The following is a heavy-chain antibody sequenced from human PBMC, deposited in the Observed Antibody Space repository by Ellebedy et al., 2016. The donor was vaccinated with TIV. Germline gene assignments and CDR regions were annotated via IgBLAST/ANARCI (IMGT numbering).Heavy chain of an antibody. CDR1: EFTFSSYW. Sequence: PGGSLRLSCAASEFTFSSYWMHWVRQAPGKGLVWVSRINSDGSNTNYADSVKGRFTISRDNAKNTLYLQMNSLRVEDTAVYYCARANMYDHAFDIWGQGTMVTVSS. V-gene: IGHV3-74*01. CDR2: INSDGSNT. CDR3: ARANMYDHAFDI. D-gene: IGHD1-1*01. J-gene: IGHJ3*02.